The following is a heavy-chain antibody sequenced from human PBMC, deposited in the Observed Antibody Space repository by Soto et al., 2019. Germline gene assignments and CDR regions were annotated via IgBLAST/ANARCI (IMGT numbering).Heavy chain of an antibody. V-gene: IGHV3-30-3*01. CDR2: ISYDGSNK. D-gene: IGHD6-6*01. Sequence: QVQLVESGGGVVQPGRSLRLSCAASGFTFSSYAMHWVRQAPGKGLEWVAVISYDGSNKYYADSVKGRFTISRDNSKNTLYLQMNGLRAEDTAVYYCARDLEAARPGYWGQGTLVTVSS. CDR3: ARDLEAARPGY. J-gene: IGHJ4*02. CDR1: GFTFSSYA.